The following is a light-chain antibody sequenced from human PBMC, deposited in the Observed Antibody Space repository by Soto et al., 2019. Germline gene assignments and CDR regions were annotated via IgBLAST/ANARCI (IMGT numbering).Light chain of an antibody. Sequence: QSVLTQPRSVSGSPGQSVTISCTGTSSDVGGYDYVSWCQQHPGQAPKLLIYDVTKRPSGVPDRFSGSKSGNTASLTIFGLQTEDDADYYCCSYAGPNTLALFGGGTKLTVL. CDR3: CSYAGPNTLAL. CDR2: DVT. J-gene: IGLJ2*01. V-gene: IGLV2-11*01. CDR1: SSDVGGYDY.